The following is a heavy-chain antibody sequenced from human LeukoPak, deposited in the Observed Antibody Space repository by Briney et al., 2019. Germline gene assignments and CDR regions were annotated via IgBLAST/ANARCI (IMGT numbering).Heavy chain of an antibody. CDR1: GFTFYDYS. D-gene: IGHD1-20*01. CDR3: AKDIVNWNDGYYGMDV. CDR2: ISWDGGST. Sequence: GGSLRLFCAASGFTFYDYSMHWVRQAPGKGLEWGSVISWDGGSTYYADSVKGRFTISRHNSKNSLYLQMNSLRTEDTALYYCAKDIVNWNDGYYGMDVWGQGTTVTVSS. J-gene: IGHJ6*02. V-gene: IGHV3-43*01.